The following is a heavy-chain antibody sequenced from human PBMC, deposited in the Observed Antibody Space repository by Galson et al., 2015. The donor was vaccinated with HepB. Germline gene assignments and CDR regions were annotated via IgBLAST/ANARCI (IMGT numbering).Heavy chain of an antibody. CDR2: IWYDGSNK. J-gene: IGHJ4*02. V-gene: IGHV3-33*08. CDR3: ARGSRGWIWFGEFLFDY. Sequence: SLRLSCAASGFTFSSYGMHWVRQAPGKGLEWVAVIWYDGSNKYYADSVKGRFTISRDNSKNTLYLQMNSLRAEDMAVYYCARGSRGWIWFGEFLFDYWGQGTPVTVSS. D-gene: IGHD3-10*01. CDR1: GFTFSSYG.